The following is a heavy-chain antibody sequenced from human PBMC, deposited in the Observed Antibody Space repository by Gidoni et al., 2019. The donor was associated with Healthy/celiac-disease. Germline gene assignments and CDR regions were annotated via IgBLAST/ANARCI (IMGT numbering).Heavy chain of an antibody. CDR2: INPSGGST. D-gene: IGHD2-2*01. J-gene: IGHJ5*02. Sequence: QVQLVQSGAEVKKPGASVKVSCKASGYTFTSDYMHWVRQAPGQGLEWMGIINPSGGSTSYAQKFQGRVTMTRDTSTSTVYMELSSLRSEDTAVYYCARGGYCSSTSCSPSFRFDPWGQGTLVTVSS. V-gene: IGHV1-46*01. CDR1: GYTFTSDY. CDR3: ARGGYCSSTSCSPSFRFDP.